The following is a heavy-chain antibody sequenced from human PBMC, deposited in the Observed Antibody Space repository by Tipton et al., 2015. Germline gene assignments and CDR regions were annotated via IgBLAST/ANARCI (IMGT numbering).Heavy chain of an antibody. CDR3: TKDGYGDPGDAFNI. CDR1: GFTFSNYG. V-gene: IGHV3-33*06. Sequence: SLRLSCAASGFTFSNYGMHWVRQAPGKGLEWVAVIWYDGSNKFYAESVKGRFTISRDNSKNTLYLQMSSLRAEDTALYYCTKDGYGDPGDAFNIWGQGTMVTVSS. CDR2: IWYDGSNK. J-gene: IGHJ3*02. D-gene: IGHD4-17*01.